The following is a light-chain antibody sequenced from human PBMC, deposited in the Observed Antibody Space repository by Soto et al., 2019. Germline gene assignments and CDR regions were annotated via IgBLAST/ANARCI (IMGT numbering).Light chain of an antibody. CDR2: KAS. V-gene: IGKV1-5*03. CDR3: EQYNSYSMYT. CDR1: QSISSW. Sequence: DIQMTQSPSTLLASVGDRVTITCRASQSISSWLAWYQQKPGKAPKLLIYKASSLESGVPSRFSGSGSGTEFTLTISSLQPDDFATYYCEQYNSYSMYTFGQGTKLEIK. J-gene: IGKJ2*01.